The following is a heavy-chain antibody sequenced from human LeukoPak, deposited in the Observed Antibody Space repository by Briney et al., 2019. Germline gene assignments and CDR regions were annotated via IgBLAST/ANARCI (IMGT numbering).Heavy chain of an antibody. V-gene: IGHV3-7*01. CDR3: AKERRGWYSEN. D-gene: IGHD2-21*01. CDR2: IKTDGSQV. Sequence: GGSLRLSCVASGFTFSSYWMTWVRQAPGKGLEWVANIKTDGSQVYYVDSVKGRFTISRDNAKNSLYLQMNSLRAEDTAVYYCAKERRGWYSENWGQGTPVTVSS. CDR1: GFTFSSYW. J-gene: IGHJ4*02.